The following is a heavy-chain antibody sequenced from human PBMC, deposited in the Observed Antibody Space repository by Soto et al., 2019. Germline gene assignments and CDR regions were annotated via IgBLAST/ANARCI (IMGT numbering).Heavy chain of an antibody. D-gene: IGHD3-16*01. Sequence: EVQLLDSGGGLVQPGGSLRLSCAASGFTFSNYAMTWVRQGPGKGLEWVSGISGSGGRSYYADSVKGRFTISRDNSKSTLNLQMNSLRAEDTAVYYCAKAYFVWSSEKPYYFDYWGQGTLVTVSS. V-gene: IGHV3-23*01. CDR3: AKAYFVWSSEKPYYFDY. CDR1: GFTFSNYA. CDR2: ISGSGGRS. J-gene: IGHJ4*02.